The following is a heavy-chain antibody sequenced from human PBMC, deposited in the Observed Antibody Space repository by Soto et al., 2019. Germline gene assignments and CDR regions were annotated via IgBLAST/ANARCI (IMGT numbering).Heavy chain of an antibody. CDR2: ISSSGDYA. V-gene: IGHV3-11*05. Sequence: QVQLMESGGGLVKPGGSLRLSCAASGFSFSGLYMSWIRQAPGKGLEWVSFISSSGDYANYADSVKSRFTISRDNTKNSLYLQLNSLRAEDTAMYYCARDRGAVAGQYFDYWGQGTQVIVSA. J-gene: IGHJ4*02. CDR1: GFSFSGLY. D-gene: IGHD6-19*01. CDR3: ARDRGAVAGQYFDY.